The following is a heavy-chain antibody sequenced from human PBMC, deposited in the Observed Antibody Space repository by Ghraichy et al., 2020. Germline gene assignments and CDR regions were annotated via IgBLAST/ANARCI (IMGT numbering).Heavy chain of an antibody. CDR2: ISGSGGST. J-gene: IGHJ4*02. CDR3: ARDGDNNQWWEFDY. CDR1: GFTFSSYA. D-gene: IGHD2-15*01. V-gene: IGHV3-23*01. Sequence: GGSLRLSCAASGFTFSSYAMSWVRQAPGKGLEWVSAISGSGGSTYYADSVKGRFTISRDNSKNTLYLQMNSLRAEDTAVYYCARDGDNNQWWEFDYWGQGTLVTVSS.